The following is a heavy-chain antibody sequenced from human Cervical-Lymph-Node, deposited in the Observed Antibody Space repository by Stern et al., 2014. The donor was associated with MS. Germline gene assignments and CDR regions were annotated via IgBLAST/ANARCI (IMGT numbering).Heavy chain of an antibody. CDR3: AREGADNDAFDV. CDR1: VYTFIDYY. CDR2: INLSDGAT. V-gene: IGHV1-46*03. D-gene: IGHD1-26*01. J-gene: IGHJ3*01. Sequence: VQLVQSGGEGKKPGASVTVSCRTSVYTFIDYYIHWVRQAPGQGLEWMGIINLSDGATTYAQKFQGRVTMTRDTSTNTAYMQLGSLTSEDTAVFFCAREGADNDAFDVWGQGTMVTVSS.